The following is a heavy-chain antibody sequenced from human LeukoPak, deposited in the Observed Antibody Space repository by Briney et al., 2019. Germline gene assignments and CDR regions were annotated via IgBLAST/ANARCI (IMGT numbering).Heavy chain of an antibody. V-gene: IGHV1-18*01. J-gene: IGHJ5*02. CDR1: GYTFTSYG. CDR2: ISAYNGNT. CDR3: ARGSSRTLVLENWFDP. Sequence: ASVKVSCKAAGYTFTSYGISWARQAPGQGLDWMGWISAYNGNTNYAQKLQGRLTMTTDTSTSTAYMELRSLRSDDTDVYYCARGSSRTLVLENWFDPWGQGTLVTVSS. D-gene: IGHD2-2*01.